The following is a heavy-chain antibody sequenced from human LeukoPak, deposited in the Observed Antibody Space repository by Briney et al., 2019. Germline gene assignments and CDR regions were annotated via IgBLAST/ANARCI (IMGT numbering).Heavy chain of an antibody. D-gene: IGHD3-10*01. J-gene: IGHJ5*02. CDR2: IYTSGST. CDR3: ARDEGYYYGSGSVWWFDP. V-gene: IGHV4-61*02. Sequence: SETLSLTCTVSGGSVSSGSYYWSWIRQPAGKGLEWIGRIYTSGSTNYNPSPKSRVTISVDTSKNQFSLKLSSVTAADTAVYYCARDEGYYYGSGSVWWFDPWGQGTLVTVSS. CDR1: GGSVSSGSYY.